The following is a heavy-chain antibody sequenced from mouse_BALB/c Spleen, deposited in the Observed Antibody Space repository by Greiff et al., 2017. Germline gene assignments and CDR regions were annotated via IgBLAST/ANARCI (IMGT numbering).Heavy chain of an antibody. Sequence: EVQGVESGGGLVKPGGSLKLSCAASGFTFSDYYMYWVRQTPEKRLEWVATISDGGSYTYYPDSVKGRFTISRDNAKNNLYLQMSSLKSEDTAMYYCARGYGNYGAMDYWGQGTSVTGSS. J-gene: IGHJ4*01. CDR3: ARGYGNYGAMDY. CDR2: ISDGGSYT. D-gene: IGHD2-1*01. CDR1: GFTFSDYY. V-gene: IGHV5-4*02.